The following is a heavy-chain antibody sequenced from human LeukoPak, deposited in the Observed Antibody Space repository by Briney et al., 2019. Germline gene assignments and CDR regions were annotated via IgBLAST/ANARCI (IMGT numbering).Heavy chain of an antibody. CDR3: ARIYSSSSSRGAFDI. Sequence: GGSLRLSCAASGFAFSSYSMNWVRQAPGKGLEWVSSISSSSSYIYYADSVKGRFTISRDNAKNSLYLQMNSLRAEDTAVYYCARIYSSSSSRGAFDIWGQGTMVTVSS. V-gene: IGHV3-21*01. CDR1: GFAFSSYS. D-gene: IGHD6-6*01. CDR2: ISSSSSYI. J-gene: IGHJ3*02.